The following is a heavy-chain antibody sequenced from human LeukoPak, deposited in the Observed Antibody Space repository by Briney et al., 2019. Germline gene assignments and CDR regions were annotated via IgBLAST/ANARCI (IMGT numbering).Heavy chain of an antibody. D-gene: IGHD4-17*01. CDR2: INRSGTT. CDR1: GGSISSYY. J-gene: IGHJ4*02. CDR3: ALSTTRVTTRTLDY. Sequence: SETLSLTCTVSGGSISSYYWSWIRQPPGKGLEWIGEINRSGTTKYNPSLESRVTISLDTSKRQSSLKLSSATAADTTVYYCALSTTRVTTRTLDYWGQGTLVTVSS. V-gene: IGHV4-34*01.